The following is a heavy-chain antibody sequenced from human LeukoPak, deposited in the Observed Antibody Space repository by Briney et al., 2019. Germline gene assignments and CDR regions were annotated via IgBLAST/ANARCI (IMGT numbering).Heavy chain of an antibody. D-gene: IGHD3-9*01. J-gene: IGHJ5*02. Sequence: ASVKVSCKASGYTFTGYYMHWVRQAPGQGLEWMGWINPNSGGTNYAQKFQGRVTMTRDTSISTAYMELSRLRSDDTAVYYCARGPRDYDILTGYYKEREGGFDPWGQGTLVTVSS. CDR1: GYTFTGYY. CDR2: INPNSGGT. V-gene: IGHV1-2*02. CDR3: ARGPRDYDILTGYYKEREGGFDP.